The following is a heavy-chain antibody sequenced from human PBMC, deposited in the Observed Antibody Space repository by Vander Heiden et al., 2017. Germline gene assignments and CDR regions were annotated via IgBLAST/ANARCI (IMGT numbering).Heavy chain of an antibody. D-gene: IGHD2-8*02. CDR2: IYYSGST. J-gene: IGHJ4*02. V-gene: IGHV4-59*01. CDR1: GGSISSYY. CDR3: ARDFTGAIDY. Sequence: QVQLQESGPGLVKPSETLSLTCTVSGGSISSYYWSWIRQPPGKGLEWIGYIYYSGSTNYNPSLKSRVTISVDTSKNQFSLKLSSVTAADTAVYYCARDFTGAIDYWGQGTLVTVSS.